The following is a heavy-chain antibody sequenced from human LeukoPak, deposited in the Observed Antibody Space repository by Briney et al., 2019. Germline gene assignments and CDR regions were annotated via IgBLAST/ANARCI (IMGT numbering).Heavy chain of an antibody. D-gene: IGHD6-19*01. CDR2: ISGGGGST. CDR3: ARDGREAVAGTFDY. Sequence: GGSLRLSCAASGFTFTSYSMNWVRQAPGKGLEWVSTISGGGGSTYYADSVKGRFTISRDNAKNSLYLQMNSLRAEDTAVYYCARDGREAVAGTFDYWGQGTLVTVSS. CDR1: GFTFTSYS. J-gene: IGHJ4*02. V-gene: IGHV3-23*01.